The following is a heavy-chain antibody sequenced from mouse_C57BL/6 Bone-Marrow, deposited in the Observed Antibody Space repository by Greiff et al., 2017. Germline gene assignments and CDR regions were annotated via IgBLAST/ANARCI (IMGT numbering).Heavy chain of an antibody. D-gene: IGHD2-12*01. CDR2: IDPSDSYT. CDR1: GYTFTSYW. J-gene: IGHJ2*01. V-gene: IGHV1-59*01. CDR3: ARYEY. Sequence: QVQLQQPGAELVRPGTSVKLSCKASGYTFTSYWMHWVKQRPGQGLEWIGVIDPSDSYTNYNQKFKGKATLTVDTSSSTAYMQLSSLTSEDSAVYYCARYEYWGQSTTLTDSS.